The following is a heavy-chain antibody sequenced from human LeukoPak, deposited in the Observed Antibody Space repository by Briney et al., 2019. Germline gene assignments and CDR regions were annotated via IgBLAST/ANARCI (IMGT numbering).Heavy chain of an antibody. Sequence: PSETLSLTCAVSDYSISSAYYWGWIRQPPGKVLEWIGSIYHGGSTYYNPSLKSRVTISVDTSKNQFSLKATSVTAADTAVYYCAGNVDTAMVTFDSWGQGTLVTVSS. CDR3: AGNVDTAMVTFDS. D-gene: IGHD5-18*01. J-gene: IGHJ4*02. CDR1: DYSISSAYY. CDR2: IYHGGST. V-gene: IGHV4-38-2*01.